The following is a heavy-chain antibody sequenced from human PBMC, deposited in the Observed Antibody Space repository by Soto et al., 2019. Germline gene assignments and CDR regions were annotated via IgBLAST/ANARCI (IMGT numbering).Heavy chain of an antibody. CDR3: ARAATSSSWWTFDS. Sequence: QVQLVQSGAEVKKPGSSVKVSCKASGGTFSSYTISWVRQAPGQGLEWMGRIIPILGIANHAQKFQGRVTLNADKSTSTDYMELSSLRSEDTAVYYWARAATSSSWWTFDSWGQGTLVTVSS. J-gene: IGHJ4*02. CDR1: GGTFSSYT. CDR2: IIPILGIA. D-gene: IGHD6-13*01. V-gene: IGHV1-69*02.